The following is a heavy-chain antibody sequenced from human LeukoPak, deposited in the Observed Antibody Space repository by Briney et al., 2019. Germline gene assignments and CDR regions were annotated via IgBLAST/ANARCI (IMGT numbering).Heavy chain of an antibody. D-gene: IGHD1-26*01. CDR3: ARAPIVGATLYYYYMDV. J-gene: IGHJ6*03. Sequence: PGGSLRLSCAASGFTLSSYWMSWVRQAPGKGLEWVANIKQDGSEKYYVDSVKGRFTISRDNAKNSLYLQMNSLRAEDTAVYYCARAPIVGATLYYYYMDVWGKGTTVTISS. CDR1: GFTLSSYW. V-gene: IGHV3-7*01. CDR2: IKQDGSEK.